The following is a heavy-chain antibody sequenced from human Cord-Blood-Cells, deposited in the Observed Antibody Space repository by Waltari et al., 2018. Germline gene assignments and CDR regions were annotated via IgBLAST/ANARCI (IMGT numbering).Heavy chain of an antibody. Sequence: QVQLVESGGGVVQPGRSLRLSCAASGFTFSSHAMPWVRQAPGKGLEWVAVISYDGSNKYYADSVKGRFTISRDNSKNTLYLQMNSLRAEDTAVYYCATFYGSGSYYFDYWGQGTLVTVSS. CDR2: ISYDGSNK. V-gene: IGHV3-30-3*01. J-gene: IGHJ4*02. CDR3: ATFYGSGSYYFDY. CDR1: GFTFSSHA. D-gene: IGHD3-10*01.